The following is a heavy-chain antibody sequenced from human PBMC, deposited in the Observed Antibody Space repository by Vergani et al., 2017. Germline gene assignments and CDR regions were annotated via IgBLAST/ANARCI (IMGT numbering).Heavy chain of an antibody. D-gene: IGHD6-19*01. Sequence: QLQLQESGPGLVKPSATLSLTCSVSGASIRSRNYYWGWIRQPPGKGLEWIAIIYYSGSTYYNPSLTSRVTISVDTSKNQFSLKLSSVTAADTAVYFCARHSTVEWLVKLGWIDPWGQGILVTVSS. V-gene: IGHV4-39*01. CDR1: GASIRSRNYY. CDR3: ARHSTVEWLVKLGWIDP. J-gene: IGHJ5*02. CDR2: IYYSGST.